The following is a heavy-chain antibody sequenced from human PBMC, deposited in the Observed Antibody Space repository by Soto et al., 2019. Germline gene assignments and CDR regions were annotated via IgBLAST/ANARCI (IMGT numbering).Heavy chain of an antibody. J-gene: IGHJ6*02. CDR3: ARLKWCSGGTCLAYGMDV. D-gene: IGHD2-15*01. Sequence: ASVKVSCKGSGYSFTSYWITWVRQMPGKGLEWMGRIDPGDSYSNYSPSFQGHVTISADKSISTAYLQWSSLKASDTAMYYCARLKWCSGGTCLAYGMDVWGQGTTVTVSS. V-gene: IGHV5-10-1*01. CDR2: IDPGDSYS. CDR1: GYSFTSYW.